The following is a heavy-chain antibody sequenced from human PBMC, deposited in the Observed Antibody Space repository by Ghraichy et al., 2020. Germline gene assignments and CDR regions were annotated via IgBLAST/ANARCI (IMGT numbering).Heavy chain of an antibody. CDR1: GFTFSSYG. J-gene: IGHJ6*02. V-gene: IGHV3-30*02. Sequence: GGSLRLSCAASGFTFSSYGMHWVRQAPGKGLEWVAFIRYDGSNKYYADSVKGRFTISRDNSKNTLYLQMNSLRAEDTAVYYCAKDHSSGWYKSQYGMDVWGQGTTVTVSS. D-gene: IGHD6-19*01. CDR2: IRYDGSNK. CDR3: AKDHSSGWYKSQYGMDV.